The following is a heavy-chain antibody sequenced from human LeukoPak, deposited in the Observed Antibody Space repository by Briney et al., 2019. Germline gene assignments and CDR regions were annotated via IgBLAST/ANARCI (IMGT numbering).Heavy chain of an antibody. D-gene: IGHD3-16*02. CDR3: ARGLRSDY. CDR2: MNPNSGRR. CDR1: GYTFSNCD. J-gene: IGHJ4*02. V-gene: IGHV1-8*01. Sequence: ASVKVSCKASGYTFSNCDINWVRQAPGQGLEWMGWMNPNSGRRVYAQKFQGRVTMTRNSSINTAYMELTSLRSDDTAVYYCARGLRSDYWGQGTLVTVSS.